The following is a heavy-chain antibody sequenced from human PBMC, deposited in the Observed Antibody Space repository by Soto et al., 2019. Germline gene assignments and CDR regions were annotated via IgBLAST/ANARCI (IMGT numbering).Heavy chain of an antibody. CDR3: ARRKSSRWYGDAFDI. V-gene: IGHV5-51*01. Sequence: GESLKISCKGSGYSFTSYWIGWVRQMPGKGLEWMGIIYPGDSDTRYSPSFQGQVTISADKSISTAYLQWSSLKASDTAMYYCARRKSSRWYGDAFDIWGQAPMVTVSS. D-gene: IGHD6-19*01. J-gene: IGHJ3*02. CDR1: GYSFTSYW. CDR2: IYPGDSDT.